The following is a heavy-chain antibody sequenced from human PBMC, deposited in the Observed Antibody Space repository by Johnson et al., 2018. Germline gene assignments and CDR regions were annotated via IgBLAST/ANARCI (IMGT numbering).Heavy chain of an antibody. CDR2: IGTAGDT. J-gene: IGHJ6*02. CDR1: GFTFSSYD. D-gene: IGHD2-15*01. V-gene: IGHV3-13*01. CDR3: ARDGWSGGSCSLAGMDV. Sequence: LVESGGGVVQPGGSLRLSCAASGFTFSSYDMHWVRQATGKGLAWVSAIGTAGDTYYPGSVKGRFTISRYNSTNTLYLQMNRLRAEDTTVYYCARDGWSGGSCSLAGMDVWGQGTTVTVSS.